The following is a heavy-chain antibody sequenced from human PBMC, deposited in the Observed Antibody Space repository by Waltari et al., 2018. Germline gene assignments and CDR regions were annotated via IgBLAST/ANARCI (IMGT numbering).Heavy chain of an antibody. CDR2: INPNSGGT. CDR1: GYTFTGYY. Sequence: QVQLVQSGAEVKKPGASVKVSCKASGYTFTGYYMHWVRQAPGQGLEWMGWINPNSGGTNYAQKCQGWVTMTRETSISTAYMELSRLRSDDTAVYYCARDRRYCSGGSCYSNYYGMDVWGQGTTVTVSS. V-gene: IGHV1-2*04. CDR3: ARDRRYCSGGSCYSNYYGMDV. J-gene: IGHJ6*02. D-gene: IGHD2-15*01.